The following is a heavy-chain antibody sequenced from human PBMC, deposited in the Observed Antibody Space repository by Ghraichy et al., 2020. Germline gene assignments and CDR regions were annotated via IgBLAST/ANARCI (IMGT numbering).Heavy chain of an antibody. CDR1: GGSISSSNYY. J-gene: IGHJ2*01. V-gene: IGHV4-39*01. D-gene: IGHD3-10*01. CDR2: IHHNGST. Sequence: SQTLSLTCTVSGGSISSSNYYWGWIRQPPGKGLEWIGSIHHNGSTYYDPSLKSRIMISVDTSKNQFSLNLSSVTAADTAVYYCAGSFAIIRYFEIWGRGTLVTVSS. CDR3: AGSFAIIRYFEI.